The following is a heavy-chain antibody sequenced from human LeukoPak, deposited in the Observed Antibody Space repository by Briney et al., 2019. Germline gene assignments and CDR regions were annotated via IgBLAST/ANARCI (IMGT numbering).Heavy chain of an antibody. CDR3: AKVPSISRWFDP. CDR1: GFTFSSYG. V-gene: IGHV3-23*01. CDR2: ISGSGGST. J-gene: IGHJ5*02. D-gene: IGHD3-3*01. Sequence: PGGSLRLSCAASGFTFSSYGMSWVRQAPGKGLEWVSAISGSGGSTYYADSVKGRFTISRDNSKNTLYLQMNSLRAEDTAVYYCAKVPSISRWFDPWGQGTLVSVSS.